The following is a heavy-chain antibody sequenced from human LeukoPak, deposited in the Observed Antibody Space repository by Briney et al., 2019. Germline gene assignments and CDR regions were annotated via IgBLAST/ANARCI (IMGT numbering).Heavy chain of an antibody. CDR3: ARDLRGFYGSGSYYNGINFDY. J-gene: IGHJ4*02. CDR2: ISAYNGDT. CDR1: GYTFTSYG. D-gene: IGHD3-10*01. V-gene: IGHV1-18*01. Sequence: ASVKVSCKASGYTFTSYGITWVRRAPGQGLEWMGWISAYNGDTNYAQNFQGRVTMTTDTSTSTAYMELRSLRSDDTAVYYCARDLRGFYGSGSYYNGINFDYWGQGTLVTVSS.